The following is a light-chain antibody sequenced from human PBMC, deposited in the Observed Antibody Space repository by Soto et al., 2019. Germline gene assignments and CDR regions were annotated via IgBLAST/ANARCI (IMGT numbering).Light chain of an antibody. CDR2: DAS. V-gene: IGKV1-13*02. CDR1: QGIRND. J-gene: IGKJ1*01. Sequence: AIQMTQSASSLSSSVGYRVTITCRASQGIRNDLGWYQQKPGKAPKLLIYDASSLESGVPSRFSGSGSGTEFTLTISSLQPDDFATYYCQQYNSYAWTFGQGTKVDIK. CDR3: QQYNSYAWT.